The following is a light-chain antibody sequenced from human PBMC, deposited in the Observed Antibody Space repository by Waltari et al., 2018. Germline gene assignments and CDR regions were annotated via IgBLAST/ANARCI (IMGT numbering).Light chain of an antibody. CDR2: PAS. Sequence: DIQLTQSPPFLSASVGDRVTITCRASQGIRSFLAWYQQKPGRAPKLLIYPASTFQSGVPSRFSGSGSGTDFTLTISSLQPEDFATYYCQHFHSYPLTFGGGTKVEIK. CDR1: QGIRSF. J-gene: IGKJ4*01. V-gene: IGKV1-9*01. CDR3: QHFHSYPLT.